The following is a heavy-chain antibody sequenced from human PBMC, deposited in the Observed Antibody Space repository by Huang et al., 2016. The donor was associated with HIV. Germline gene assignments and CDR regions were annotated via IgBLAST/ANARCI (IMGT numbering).Heavy chain of an antibody. Sequence: QVLLVQSGAEVRKPGSSVKVSCTAFGGTFSSYAISWVRQAPGQGLEWMGGIIPSFGTANYTKKVQGRVTITVDESTNTGYRELTRLTSEETAVYYCARTAYSYGFRQGYNWFDPWGQGTPVTVSS. CDR3: ARTAYSYGFRQGYNWFDP. CDR2: IIPSFGTA. V-gene: IGHV1-69*13. CDR1: GGTFSSYA. D-gene: IGHD5-18*01. J-gene: IGHJ5*02.